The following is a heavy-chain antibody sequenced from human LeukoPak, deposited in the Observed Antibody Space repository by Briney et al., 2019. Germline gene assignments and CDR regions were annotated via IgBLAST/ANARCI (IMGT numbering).Heavy chain of an antibody. CDR1: GRSITSSY. CDR2: IYTSGST. Sequence: SETVSLTCTVSGRSITSSYWSWIRQPAGKGLEWIGRIYTSGSTNYNPSLKSRVTMSLATSKNQFSLKLSSVTAADTAVYYCARDTVYYDSSGYLGVFDYWGQGTLVTVSS. V-gene: IGHV4-4*07. CDR3: ARDTVYYDSSGYLGVFDY. D-gene: IGHD3-22*01. J-gene: IGHJ4*02.